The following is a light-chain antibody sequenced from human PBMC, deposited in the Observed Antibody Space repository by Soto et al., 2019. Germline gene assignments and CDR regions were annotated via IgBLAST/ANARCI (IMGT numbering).Light chain of an antibody. CDR3: GSWDSSLSAYV. J-gene: IGLJ1*01. Sequence: SVLAQPPSVSAAPGQKVTISCSGSSSNIGGNSVSWYQQLPGTAPKLLIYDDNKRPSGIPDRFSGSKSGTSATLGITGFQTGDEADYYCGSWDSSLSAYVFGTGTKV. CDR1: SSNIGGNS. V-gene: IGLV1-51*01. CDR2: DDN.